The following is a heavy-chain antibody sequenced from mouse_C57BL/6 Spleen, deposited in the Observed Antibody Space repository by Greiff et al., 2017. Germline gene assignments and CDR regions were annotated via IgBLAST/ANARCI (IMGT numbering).Heavy chain of an antibody. CDR1: GFTFSSYA. J-gene: IGHJ1*03. CDR3: ARMVTTSYWYFDV. Sequence: EVKLMESGGGLVKPGGSLKLSCAASGFTFSSYAMSWVRQTPEKRLEWVATISDGGSYTYYPDNVKGRFTISRDNAKNNLYLQMSHLKSEDTAMYYCARMVTTSYWYFDVWGTGTTVTVSS. CDR2: ISDGGSYT. D-gene: IGHD2-2*01. V-gene: IGHV5-4*03.